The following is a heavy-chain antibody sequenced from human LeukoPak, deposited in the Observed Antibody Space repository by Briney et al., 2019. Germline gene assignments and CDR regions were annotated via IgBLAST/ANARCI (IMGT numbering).Heavy chain of an antibody. J-gene: IGHJ4*02. V-gene: IGHV1-24*01. Sequence: GASVTVSCTVSGYTLTELSMHWVRQAPGKGLEWMGGFDPEDGETIYAQKFQGRVTMTEDTSTDTAYMELSSLRSEDTAVYYCATLDYGASPVDYWGQGTLVTVSS. CDR3: ATLDYGASPVDY. CDR1: GYTLTELS. D-gene: IGHD4-17*01. CDR2: FDPEDGET.